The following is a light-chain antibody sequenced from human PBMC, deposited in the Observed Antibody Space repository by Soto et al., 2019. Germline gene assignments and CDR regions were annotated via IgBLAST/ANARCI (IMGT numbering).Light chain of an antibody. Sequence: EIVFTQSPGTLSLSPGERATLSCSASQSVSSSYLVWHQQKPGQAPRLLIYAASRRATGIPDRFSGSGSGTDFTLTISRLEPEDFAVYYCQQYGSSPWTFGQGTKVDI. CDR2: AAS. CDR1: QSVSSSY. V-gene: IGKV3-20*01. J-gene: IGKJ1*01. CDR3: QQYGSSPWT.